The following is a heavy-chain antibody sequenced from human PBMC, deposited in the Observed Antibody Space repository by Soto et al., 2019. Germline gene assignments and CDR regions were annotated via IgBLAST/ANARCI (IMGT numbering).Heavy chain of an antibody. CDR2: IIPIVDRA. CDR1: GGTFSTYT. D-gene: IGHD2-2*01. CDR3: ASDIAITVPAPMGY. V-gene: IGHV1-69*08. J-gene: IGHJ4*02. Sequence: QVQLVQSGAEVKKPGSSVRVSCKASGGTFSTYTISWERQAPGQGLEWLGRIIPIVDRANYAQKFQGRVPITADKSTSTAYLELSSLRSDDTAVYYCASDIAITVPAPMGYWGQGTLVTVSS.